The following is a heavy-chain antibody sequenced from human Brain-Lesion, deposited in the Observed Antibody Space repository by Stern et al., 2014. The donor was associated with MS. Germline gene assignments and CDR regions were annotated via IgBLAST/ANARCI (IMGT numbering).Heavy chain of an antibody. Sequence: EVQLVESGGDLVQPGGSLRLSCTASGFTFSTYWMHWVRQAQGTGLVWVSRINDDGSRTSYADSVKGRFTISRDNAKNTLYVQMNSLRVEDTAVYYCARAHVDTWDWFDPWGQGTLVTVSS. J-gene: IGHJ5*02. D-gene: IGHD5-18*01. CDR2: INDDGSRT. V-gene: IGHV3-74*02. CDR1: GFTFSTYW. CDR3: ARAHVDTWDWFDP.